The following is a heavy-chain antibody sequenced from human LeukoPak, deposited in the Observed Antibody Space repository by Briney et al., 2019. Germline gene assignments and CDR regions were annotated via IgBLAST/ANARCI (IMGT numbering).Heavy chain of an antibody. Sequence: GGSLRLSCAASGFTFSSYGMHWVSQAPGKGLEWVAVIWYDGSNKYYADSVKGRFTISRNNSKNTLYLQMNSLRAEDTAVYYCAKDPSGMYYEYYFDYWGQGTLVTVSS. D-gene: IGHD3-3*01. CDR3: AKDPSGMYYEYYFDY. CDR1: GFTFSSYG. J-gene: IGHJ4*02. CDR2: IWYDGSNK. V-gene: IGHV3-30*02.